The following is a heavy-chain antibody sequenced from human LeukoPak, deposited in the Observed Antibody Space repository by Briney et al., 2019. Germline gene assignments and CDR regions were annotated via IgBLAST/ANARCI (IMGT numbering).Heavy chain of an antibody. V-gene: IGHV3-23*01. D-gene: IGHD3-3*01. CDR1: GFTFSSYA. Sequence: GGSLRLSCAASGFTFSSYAMSWVRQAPGKGLEWVSAISGSGGSTYYADSVKGRFTISRDNSKNTLYLQMNSLRAEDTAVYYCAKVYGYDFWSGYQKYYFDYWGQGTLVTVSS. CDR2: ISGSGGST. J-gene: IGHJ4*02. CDR3: AKVYGYDFWSGYQKYYFDY.